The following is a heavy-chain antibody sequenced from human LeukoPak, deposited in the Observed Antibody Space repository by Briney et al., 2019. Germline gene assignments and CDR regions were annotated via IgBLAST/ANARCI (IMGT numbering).Heavy chain of an antibody. CDR3: ARGGVVPAAKWFDP. D-gene: IGHD2-2*01. J-gene: IGHJ5*02. V-gene: IGHV1-18*01. CDR1: GYIFSNFFSSYG. CDR2: ISPYNGKT. Sequence: ASVKVSCKASGYIFSNFFSSYGITWVRQAPGQGLEWMGWISPYNGKTKFAQKFQGIVTMTTETSTSTAYMELRRLRSDDTAVYYCARGGVVPAAKWFDPWGQGTLVTVSS.